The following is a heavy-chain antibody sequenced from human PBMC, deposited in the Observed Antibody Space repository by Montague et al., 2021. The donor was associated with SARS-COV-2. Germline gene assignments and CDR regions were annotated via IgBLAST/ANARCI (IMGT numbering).Heavy chain of an antibody. V-gene: IGHV4-39*01. D-gene: IGHD3/OR15-3a*01. CDR1: GGSISSSNW. Sequence: SETLSLTCAVSGGSISSSNWWCCVRQSPGKGLECIGSPFHRGATYHNPSLKDRPIMSVDTTNNRFSLKPSSESAADTAVYYCASHRVRYRVRTGYSGDFDVWGQGSLVTVSS. CDR2: PFHRGAT. J-gene: IGHJ5*02. CDR3: ASHRVRYRVRTGYSGDFDV.